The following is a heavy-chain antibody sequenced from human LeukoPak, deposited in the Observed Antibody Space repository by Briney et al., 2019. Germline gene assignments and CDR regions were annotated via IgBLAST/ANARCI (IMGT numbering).Heavy chain of an antibody. CDR1: GDSVSSNSAA. J-gene: IGHJ5*02. CDR2: TYYRSNWFD. D-gene: IGHD4-17*01. V-gene: IGHV6-1*01. CDR3: AKNYGDSNWFDP. Sequence: SQTLSLTCAISGDSVSSNSAAWNWIRQSPSRGLEWLGRTYYRSNWFDDFALSVKSRITINPDTSKNQFSLQLNSVTPEDTAVYYCAKNYGDSNWFDPWGQGTLVTVSS.